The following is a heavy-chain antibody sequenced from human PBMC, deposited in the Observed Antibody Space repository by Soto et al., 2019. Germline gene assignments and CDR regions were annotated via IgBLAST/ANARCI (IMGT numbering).Heavy chain of an antibody. CDR3: DSTAYMLKSDY. CDR2: ISGSGVRT. J-gene: IGHJ4*02. CDR1: GFTFSSYA. V-gene: IGHV3-23*01. D-gene: IGHD3-22*01. Sequence: EVQVLESGGGLVQPGESLRLSCAASGFTFSSYAMSWVRQAPGKGLEWVSPISGSGVRTYYADAVKGRFTISRDSSKNTLYLQMNSLRAEDTAGRGYDSTAYMLKSDYWGQGTLVTVSS.